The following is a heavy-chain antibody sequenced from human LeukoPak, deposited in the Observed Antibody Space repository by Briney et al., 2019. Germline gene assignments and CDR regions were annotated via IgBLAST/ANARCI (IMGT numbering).Heavy chain of an antibody. J-gene: IGHJ5*02. CDR1: GGSISTSSYY. Sequence: PSETLSLTCTVSGGSISTSSYYWGWVRQPPGKGLEWIGNIFYSGSTYYSPSLKSRVTISLDTSRNQFSLKLSSVTAADTAVYYCARPRGYSYGVWFDPWGQGTLVTVSS. CDR3: ARPRGYSYGVWFDP. CDR2: IFYSGST. D-gene: IGHD5-18*01. V-gene: IGHV4-39*07.